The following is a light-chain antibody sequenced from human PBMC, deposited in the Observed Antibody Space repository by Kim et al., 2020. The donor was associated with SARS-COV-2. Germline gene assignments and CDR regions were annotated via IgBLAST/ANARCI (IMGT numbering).Light chain of an antibody. J-gene: IGLJ2*01. V-gene: IGLV3-1*01. CDR2: QDK. CDR1: KLGDDS. Sequence: SYELTQPPSVSVSPGQTATIACSGDKLGDDSVCWYQQKPGQSPVLVIYQDKKRPSGIPERFSGYNSGNTATLTISGTQAMDEADYYCQAWDSSIVTFGGGTQLTVL. CDR3: QAWDSSIVT.